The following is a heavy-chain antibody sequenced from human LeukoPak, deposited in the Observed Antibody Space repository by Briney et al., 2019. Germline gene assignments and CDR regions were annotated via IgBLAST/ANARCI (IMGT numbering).Heavy chain of an antibody. Sequence: EASVKVSCKASGGTFSSYATSWVRQAPGQGLEWMGGIIPIFGTANYAQKFQGRVTITADESTSTAYMELSSLRSEDTAVYYCARLKVGATYYFDYWGQGTLVTVSS. CDR3: ARLKVGATYYFDY. CDR1: GGTFSSYA. J-gene: IGHJ4*02. D-gene: IGHD1-26*01. CDR2: IIPIFGTA. V-gene: IGHV1-69*13.